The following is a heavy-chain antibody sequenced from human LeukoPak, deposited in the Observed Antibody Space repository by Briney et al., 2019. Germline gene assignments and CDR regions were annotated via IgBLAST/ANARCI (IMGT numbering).Heavy chain of an antibody. Sequence: SETLSLTCTVSGGPISSYYWSWIRQPAGKGLEWIGHIYTSGSTNYNPSLKSRVTMSVDTSKNQFSLKLSSVTAADTAVYYCARDSSFPYYYYGMDVWGQGTTVTVSS. CDR1: GGPISSYY. CDR3: ARDSSFPYYYYGMDV. V-gene: IGHV4-4*07. J-gene: IGHJ6*02. D-gene: IGHD3-16*02. CDR2: IYTSGST.